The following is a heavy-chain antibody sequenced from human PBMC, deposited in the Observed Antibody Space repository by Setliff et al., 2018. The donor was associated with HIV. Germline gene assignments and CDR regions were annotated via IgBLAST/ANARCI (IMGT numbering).Heavy chain of an antibody. V-gene: IGHV1-46*04. D-gene: IGHD3-16*01. CDR2: INPSGGST. CDR1: GYSFSNYY. CDR3: ARGQHLDYEVNYFDY. Sequence: ASVKVSCKASGYSFSNYYMHWVRQAPGQGLEWMGIINPSGGSTSYSQVRDRVTMTSDTSISTAYMELSRLRSDDTAVYYCARGQHLDYEVNYFDYWGQGTLVTVSS. J-gene: IGHJ4*02.